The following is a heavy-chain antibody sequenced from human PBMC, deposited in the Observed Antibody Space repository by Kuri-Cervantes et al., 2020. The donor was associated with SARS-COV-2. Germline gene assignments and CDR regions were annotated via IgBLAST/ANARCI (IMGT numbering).Heavy chain of an antibody. Sequence: GSLRLSCTVSGYSISSGYYWGWIRQPPGKGLEWIGSIYHSGSTYYNPSLKSRVTISVDTSKNQFSLKLSSVTAADTAVYYCAKNRRFTIFGVVILDWFDPWGQGTLVTVSS. CDR1: GYSISSGYY. J-gene: IGHJ5*02. D-gene: IGHD3-3*01. V-gene: IGHV4-38-2*02. CDR2: IYHSGST. CDR3: AKNRRFTIFGVVILDWFDP.